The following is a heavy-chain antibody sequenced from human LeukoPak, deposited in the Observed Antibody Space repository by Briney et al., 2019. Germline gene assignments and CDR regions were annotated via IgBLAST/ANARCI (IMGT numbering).Heavy chain of an antibody. V-gene: IGHV4-31*03. Sequence: SETLSLTCTVSGGSISSGGYYWSWIRQHPGKGLEWIGYIYYSGSTYYDPSLKSRVTISVDTSKNQFSLKLSSVTAADTAVYFCAQDIPIEQVPGLGPGYWGQGTLVTVSS. CDR1: GGSISSGGYY. CDR3: AQDIPIEQVPGLGPGY. CDR2: IYYSGST. J-gene: IGHJ4*02. D-gene: IGHD3-22*01.